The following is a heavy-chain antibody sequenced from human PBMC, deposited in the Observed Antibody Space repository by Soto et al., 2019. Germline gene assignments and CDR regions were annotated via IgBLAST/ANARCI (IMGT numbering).Heavy chain of an antibody. D-gene: IGHD5-18*01. CDR3: TRVLGYTFEPGKTRYYAMDV. V-gene: IGHV1-69*01. CDR1: GGTFSKDA. Sequence: QVQLVQSGAEVKKPGSSVTVSCKTSGGTFSKDAINWVRQAPGQGLEWMGLLIPVFGSPIYAQKFQGRIRITAEESTSKAFRDLRSLRSEDTAVYYCTRVLGYTFEPGKTRYYAMDVGGQGTTVSVSS. J-gene: IGHJ6*02. CDR2: LIPVFGSP.